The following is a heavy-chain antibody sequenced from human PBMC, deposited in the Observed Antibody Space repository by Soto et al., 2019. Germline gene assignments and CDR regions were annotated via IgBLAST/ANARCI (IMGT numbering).Heavy chain of an antibody. CDR2: ISAHNGNT. CDR3: ARWRYGDY. V-gene: IGHV1-18*01. D-gene: IGHD1-1*01. CDR1: GYTFTSYG. J-gene: IGHJ4*02. Sequence: QVHLVQSGAEVKKPGASVKVSCKASGYTFTSYGITWVRQAPGQGLEWMGWISAHNGNTDYAQKLQGRVIVTRDTSTSTAYMELRSVRSDDTAVYYCARWRYGDYWGQGALVTVSS.